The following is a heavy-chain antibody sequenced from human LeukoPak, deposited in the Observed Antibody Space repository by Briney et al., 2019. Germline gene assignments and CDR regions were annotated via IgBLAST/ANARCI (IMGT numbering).Heavy chain of an antibody. CDR3: ARESGYSSSWFDY. D-gene: IGHD6-13*01. CDR1: GYTFTRYD. Sequence: ASVKVSCKASGYTFTRYDINCVRQATGQGLEWMGWMNPNSGNTGYAQKLQGRVTMTRDTSISTAYMELSRLRSDDTAVYYCARESGYSSSWFDYWGQGTLVTVSS. V-gene: IGHV1-8*01. CDR2: MNPNSGNT. J-gene: IGHJ4*02.